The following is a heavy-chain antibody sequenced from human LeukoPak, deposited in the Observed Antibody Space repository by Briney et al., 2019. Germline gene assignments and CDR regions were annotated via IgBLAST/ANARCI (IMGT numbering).Heavy chain of an antibody. D-gene: IGHD2-21*02. CDR3: ARAPIVVVTAILPYEYFQH. V-gene: IGHV1-69*04. CDR1: GGTFSSYA. Sequence: SVKVSCKASGGTFSSYAISWVRQAPGQGLEWMGRIIPILGIANYAQKFQGRVTITADKSTSTAYMELSSLRSEDTAVYYCARAPIVVVTAILPYEYFQHWGQGTLVTVSS. CDR2: IIPILGIA. J-gene: IGHJ1*01.